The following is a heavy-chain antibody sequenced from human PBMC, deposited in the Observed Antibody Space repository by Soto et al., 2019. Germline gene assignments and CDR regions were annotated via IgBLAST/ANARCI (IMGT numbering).Heavy chain of an antibody. CDR1: GFSFSSYS. Sequence: DVQVVESGGGLVKPGGSLRLSCAAYGFSFSSYSMNWVRQAPGKGLEWVSSITGSGGYTYYADSLKGRFTISRDNAKHLLFLQMNSLRAEDTAVYFCARGVMAAAGSEVDYWGQGTLVTVSS. V-gene: IGHV3-21*01. CDR2: ITGSGGYT. D-gene: IGHD6-13*01. J-gene: IGHJ4*02. CDR3: ARGVMAAAGSEVDY.